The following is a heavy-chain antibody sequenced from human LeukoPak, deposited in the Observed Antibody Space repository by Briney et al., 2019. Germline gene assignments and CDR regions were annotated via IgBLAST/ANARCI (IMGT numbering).Heavy chain of an antibody. CDR2: IHPNSGGT. CDR1: GYTFTGYY. Sequence: ASVKVSCKASGYTFTGYYMHWLRQPPAHGLDWMGLIHPNSGGTNYEQKFQGRVTMTRDTSISTAYMELSRLRSDDTGVYYCARVGYYDSSVYYPLDAFDIWGEGTMVTVPS. J-gene: IGHJ3*02. D-gene: IGHD3-22*01. V-gene: IGHV1-2*02. CDR3: ARVGYYDSSVYYPLDAFDI.